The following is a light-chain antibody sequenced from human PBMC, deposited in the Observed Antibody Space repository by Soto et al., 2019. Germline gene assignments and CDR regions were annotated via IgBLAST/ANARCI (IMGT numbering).Light chain of an antibody. V-gene: IGKV3-11*01. Sequence: EIVLAPSPATLSLSPGGRATLSCKASQSVSSYLAWYQQKPGQAPRLLIYDASNRATGIPARFSGSGSGTDFTLTISSLEPEDFAVYYCQQRSNWPTFGQGTKVDIK. CDR3: QQRSNWPT. J-gene: IGKJ1*01. CDR1: QSVSSY. CDR2: DAS.